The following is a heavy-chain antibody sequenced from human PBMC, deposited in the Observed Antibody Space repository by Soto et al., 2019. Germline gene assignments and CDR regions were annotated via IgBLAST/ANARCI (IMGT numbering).Heavy chain of an antibody. CDR3: ARLGDLSTNALRDY. Sequence: QLQLQESGPGLVKPSETLSLTCTVSGGSISSSSYYWGWIRQPPGKGLEWIGSIYYSGSTYYNPSLKSRVTISVDTSKNQFSLKLSSVTAADTAVYYCARLGDLSTNALRDYWGQGTLVTVSS. J-gene: IGHJ4*02. CDR2: IYYSGST. CDR1: GGSISSSSYY. D-gene: IGHD1-26*01. V-gene: IGHV4-39*01.